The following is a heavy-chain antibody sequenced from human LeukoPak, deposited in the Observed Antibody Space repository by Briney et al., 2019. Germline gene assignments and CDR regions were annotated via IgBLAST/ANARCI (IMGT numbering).Heavy chain of an antibody. CDR1: GDSVSSNSAA. CDR2: TYYRPKRYN. CDR3: ARGGYSYGRYYFDY. D-gene: IGHD5-18*01. Sequence: SQTLSLTCAIYGDSVSSNSAAWNWIRHSPLRGLEWLGRTYYRPKRYNDYAVSVKSRITNHPDTSKNQFSLQLNSVTPEDTAVYYCARGGYSYGRYYFDYWGQGTLVTVSS. J-gene: IGHJ4*02. V-gene: IGHV6-1*01.